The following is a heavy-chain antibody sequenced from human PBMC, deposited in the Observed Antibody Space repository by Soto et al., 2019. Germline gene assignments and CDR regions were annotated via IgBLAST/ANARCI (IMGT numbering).Heavy chain of an antibody. CDR2: ISGSGGST. D-gene: IGHD3-22*01. Sequence: PGGSLRLSCAASGFTFSSYAMSWVRQAPGKGLEWVSAISGSGGSTYYADSVKGRFTISRDNSKNTLYLQMNSLRAEDTAVYYCAKDYALITMIVLDYWGQGTLVTAPQ. J-gene: IGHJ4*02. CDR1: GFTFSSYA. V-gene: IGHV3-23*01. CDR3: AKDYALITMIVLDY.